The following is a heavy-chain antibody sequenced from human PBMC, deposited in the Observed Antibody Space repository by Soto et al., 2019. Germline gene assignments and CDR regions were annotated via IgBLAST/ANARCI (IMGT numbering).Heavy chain of an antibody. J-gene: IGHJ4*02. D-gene: IGHD5-18*01. V-gene: IGHV3-30*03. CDR2: ISYDGRET. Sequence: PGGSLRLSGGAPGVTLTDYGMHWVRQAPGKGLEWVAVISYDGRETYYADSVKGRFTISRDNYKNTLHLQMNSLGGDDTAIYYCAGPGYSSQDYWGQGTLVTVSS. CDR1: GVTLTDYG. CDR3: AGPGYSSQDY.